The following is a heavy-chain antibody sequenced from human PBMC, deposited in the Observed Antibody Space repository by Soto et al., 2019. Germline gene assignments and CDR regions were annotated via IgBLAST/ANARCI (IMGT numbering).Heavy chain of an antibody. CDR1: GFTFGDYV. D-gene: IGHD5-12*01. J-gene: IGHJ3*02. V-gene: IGHV3-49*03. CDR2: IRSKAYGGTT. CDR3: ARDYHRGYSGYDPDAFDI. Sequence: GGALRLSCTVSGFTFGDYVMSWFRQAPGKGLEWVGFIRSKAYGGTTEYAASVKGRFTISRDDSKSIAYLQMDSLKTEDTAVYYCARDYHRGYSGYDPDAFDIWGQGTMVTVSS.